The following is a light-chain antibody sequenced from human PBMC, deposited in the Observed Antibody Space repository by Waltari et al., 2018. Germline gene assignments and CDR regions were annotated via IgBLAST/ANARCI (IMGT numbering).Light chain of an antibody. J-gene: IGKJ1*01. Sequence: AIQMTQSPSSLSASVGDRVTITCRASQGIRYDLGWYQQKPGKAPKLLIYAASSLQSGVPSRFSGSGSGEDFTLTISSLQPEDFATYFCLQDYNYPWTFG. V-gene: IGKV1-6*01. CDR3: LQDYNYPWT. CDR2: AAS. CDR1: QGIRYD.